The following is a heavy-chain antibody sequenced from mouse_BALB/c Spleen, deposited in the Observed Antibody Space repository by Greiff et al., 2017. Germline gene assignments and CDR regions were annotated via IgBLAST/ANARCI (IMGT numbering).Heavy chain of an antibody. V-gene: IGHV1-7*01. D-gene: IGHD2-4*01. Sequence: VKLMESGAELAKPGASVKMSCKASGYTFTSYWMHWVKQRPGQGLEWIGYINPSTGYTEYNQKFKDKATLTADKSSSTAYMQLSSLTSEDSAVYYCARTYDYDGEGMDYWGQGTSVTVSS. CDR2: INPSTGYT. J-gene: IGHJ4*01. CDR1: GYTFTSYW. CDR3: ARTYDYDGEGMDY.